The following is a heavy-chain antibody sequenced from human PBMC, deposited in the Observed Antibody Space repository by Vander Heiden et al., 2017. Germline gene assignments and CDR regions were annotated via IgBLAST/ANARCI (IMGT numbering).Heavy chain of an antibody. CDR3: ARQVIVSSGMDV. Sequence: EVQLFQSGAEVKKSEPCPEISCKDPGYLFRDYWSGWVLQYPRKVLEWMAFIYPGDSDTRYSPSFQGQVTISVANSITTAYLQWSSLKASDTATYYCARQVIVSSGMDVWGQGTTVTVSS. J-gene: IGHJ6*02. V-gene: IGHV5-51*03. D-gene: IGHD3-22*01. CDR2: IYPGDSDT. CDR1: GYLFRDYW.